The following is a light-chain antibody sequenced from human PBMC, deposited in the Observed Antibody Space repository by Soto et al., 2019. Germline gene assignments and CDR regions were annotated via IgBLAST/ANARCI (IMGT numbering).Light chain of an antibody. CDR2: EVT. Sequence: QSALTQPPSASGSLGQAVTISCTGTSSDVGGYNYVAWHQQHPGKAPKLVIYEVTKRPSGIPDRFSGSKSGNTASLTVSGLQAEYEAAYYCISFAGGGNPVIFGGGSKLTVL. V-gene: IGLV2-8*01. CDR1: SSDVGGYNY. CDR3: ISFAGGGNPVI. J-gene: IGLJ2*01.